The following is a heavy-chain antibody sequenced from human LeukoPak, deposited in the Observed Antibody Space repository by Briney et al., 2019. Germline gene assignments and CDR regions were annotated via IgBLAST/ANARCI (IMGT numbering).Heavy chain of an antibody. CDR3: AREVWYDALSFDY. CDR1: GFTFSSYA. CDR2: ISYDGSNK. J-gene: IGHJ4*02. D-gene: IGHD2-15*01. Sequence: GGSLRLSCAASGFTFSSYAMHWVRQAPGEGLEWVAVISYDGSNKYYADSVKGRFTISRDNSKNTLYLQMNSLRAEDTAVYYCAREVWYDALSFDYWGQGTLVSVSS. V-gene: IGHV3-30-3*01.